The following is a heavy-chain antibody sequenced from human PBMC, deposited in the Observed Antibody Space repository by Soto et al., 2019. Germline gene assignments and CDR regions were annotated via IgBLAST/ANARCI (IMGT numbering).Heavy chain of an antibody. V-gene: IGHV1-18*01. Sequence: GASVKVSCKASGYTFTSYGISWVRQAPGQGLEWMGWISAYNGNTNYAQKLQGRVTMTTDTSTSTAYMELRSLRSDDTAVYYCARDYYGSGTHFNWFDPWGQGTLVTVSS. CDR3: ARDYYGSGTHFNWFDP. CDR2: ISAYNGNT. D-gene: IGHD3-10*01. J-gene: IGHJ5*02. CDR1: GYTFTSYG.